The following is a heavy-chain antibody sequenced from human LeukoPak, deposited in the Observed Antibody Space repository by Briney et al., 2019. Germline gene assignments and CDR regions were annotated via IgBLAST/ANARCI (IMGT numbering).Heavy chain of an antibody. D-gene: IGHD2-21*01. CDR3: VRDCGFHTFDY. V-gene: IGHV3-7*05. CDR1: GFTFSSYW. J-gene: IGHJ4*02. Sequence: GGFLRLSCAASGFTFSSYWMTWVRQAPGKGLEYVANIKEDGSEKYYVDSVKGRFTISRDNAKNSLYLQMSNLRGDDTAVYYCVRDCGFHTFDYWGQGTLVTVSS. CDR2: IKEDGSEK.